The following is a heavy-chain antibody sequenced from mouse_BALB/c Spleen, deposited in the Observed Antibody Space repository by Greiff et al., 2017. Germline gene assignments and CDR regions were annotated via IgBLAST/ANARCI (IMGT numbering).Heavy chain of an antibody. D-gene: IGHD1-1*01. CDR2: IWGGGST. CDR1: GFSLTDYG. V-gene: IGHV2-6-5*01. Sequence: VMLVESGPGLVAPSQSLSITCTVSGFSLTDYGVSWIRQPPGKGLEWLGVIWGGGSTYYNSALKSRLSISKDNSKSQVFLKMNSLQTDDTAMYYCAKLNYYGSSYGFAYWGQGTLVTVSA. CDR3: AKLNYYGSSYGFAY. J-gene: IGHJ3*01.